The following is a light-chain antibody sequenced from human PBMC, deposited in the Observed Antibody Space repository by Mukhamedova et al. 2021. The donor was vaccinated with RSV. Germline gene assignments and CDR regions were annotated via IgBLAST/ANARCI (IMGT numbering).Light chain of an antibody. CDR3: QQYNNWPPWT. Sequence: GDRVTITCRASQSISSYLNWYQQKPGKAPKLLIYGASTRATGIPARFSGSGSGTEFTLTISSLQSEDFAVYYCQQYNNWPPWTFG. J-gene: IGKJ1*01. CDR2: GAS. CDR1: QSISSY. V-gene: IGKV3-15*01.